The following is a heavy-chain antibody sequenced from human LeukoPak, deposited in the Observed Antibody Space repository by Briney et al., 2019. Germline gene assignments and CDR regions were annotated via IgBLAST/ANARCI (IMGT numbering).Heavy chain of an antibody. CDR1: GFTFSSYW. Sequence: RSGGSLRLSCAASGFTFSSYWMHWVRQAPGKGLVWVSRINSDGSSTSYADSVKGRFSISRDNAKNTLYLQMNSLRAEDTAVYYCAKGRRMPVRDAFDIWGQGTMVTVSS. D-gene: IGHD2-2*01. CDR3: AKGRRMPVRDAFDI. J-gene: IGHJ3*02. V-gene: IGHV3-74*01. CDR2: INSDGSST.